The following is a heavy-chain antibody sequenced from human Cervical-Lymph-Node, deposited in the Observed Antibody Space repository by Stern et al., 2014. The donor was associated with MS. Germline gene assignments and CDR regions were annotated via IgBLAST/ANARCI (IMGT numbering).Heavy chain of an antibody. CDR2: ISADSGTT. CDR3: ARDKMHAFDY. J-gene: IGHJ4*02. V-gene: IGHV1-18*03. CDR1: GYTFTSYG. Sequence: VQLEESGTEVKKPGASLIVSCKASGYTFTSYGISLVRQAPGQGLEWVGWISADSGTTKYAQNLRDRITLTRDTSTGTAYMELRTLRYEDMAVYYCARDKMHAFDYWGQGTLVSVSS. D-gene: IGHD2-8*01.